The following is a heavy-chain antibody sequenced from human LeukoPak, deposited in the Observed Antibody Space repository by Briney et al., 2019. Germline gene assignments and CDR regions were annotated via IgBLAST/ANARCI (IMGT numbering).Heavy chain of an antibody. Sequence: HSGGSLRLSCSASGLTFSRYWMTGVGQAPGKGLDGVANIKPDGSEKYYADSVKCRFSISRNNANNSVYLQLHRLSVENTADYYCARAPLTHREPDYFDYWGQGTLVTVSS. CDR3: ARAPLTHREPDYFDY. CDR1: GLTFSRYW. J-gene: IGHJ4*02. V-gene: IGHV3-7*01. CDR2: IKPDGSEK. D-gene: IGHD1-14*01.